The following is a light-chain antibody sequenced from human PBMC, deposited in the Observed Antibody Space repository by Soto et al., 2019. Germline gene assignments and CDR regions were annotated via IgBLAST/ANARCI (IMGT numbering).Light chain of an antibody. J-gene: IGKJ1*01. CDR2: AAS. CDR1: QRISTF. V-gene: IGKV1-39*01. Sequence: DIQMTQSPSSLSASVGDTVTITCRASQRISTFLNWYQQKPGKAPNLLIYAASSLQSGVPSRFSGSGSGTESTLTISSLQPGDFATYYCQHYNTYPWTFGQGTKVDIK. CDR3: QHYNTYPWT.